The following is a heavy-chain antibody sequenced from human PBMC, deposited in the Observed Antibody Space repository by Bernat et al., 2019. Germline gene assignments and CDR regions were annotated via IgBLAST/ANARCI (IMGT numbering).Heavy chain of an antibody. V-gene: IGHV3-21*01. Sequence: EVQLVESGGGLVKPGGSLTLSCAASGFTFSSYNMKWVRQAPGKGLEWVSSISGDSSYIDYPDSVKGRFTISRDNAENSLYLQMNSLRAEDTAVYYCARGRISFGELMIAFDFWGQGIMVTVSS. J-gene: IGHJ3*01. CDR2: ISGDSSYI. D-gene: IGHD3-10*01. CDR1: GFTFSSYN. CDR3: ARGRISFGELMIAFDF.